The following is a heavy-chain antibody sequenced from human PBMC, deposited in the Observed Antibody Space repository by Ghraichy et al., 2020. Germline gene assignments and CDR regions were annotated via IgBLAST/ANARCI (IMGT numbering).Heavy chain of an antibody. J-gene: IGHJ3*02. D-gene: IGHD3-10*01. V-gene: IGHV4-39*01. CDR1: GGSISSSSYY. CDR2: IYYSGST. Sequence: SETLSLTCTVSGGSISSSSYYWGWIRQPPGKGLEWIGSIYYSGSTYYNPSLKSRVTISVDTSKNQFSLKLSSVTAADTAVYYCARRLHGSGRRGAFDIWGQGTMVTVSS. CDR3: ARRLHGSGRRGAFDI.